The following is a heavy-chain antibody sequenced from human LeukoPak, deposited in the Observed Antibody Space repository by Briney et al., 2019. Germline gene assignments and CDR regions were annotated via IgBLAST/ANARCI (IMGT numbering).Heavy chain of an antibody. CDR3: AKDRTAGYDGLVDY. D-gene: IGHD5-12*01. J-gene: IGHJ4*02. Sequence: SGGSLRLSCAASGFTFSNYGMHCVRQAPGKGLEWVAVISYDGSNKYYTDSVKGRFTISRDNSKNTLYLQMNSLRAEDTAVYYCAKDRTAGYDGLVDYWGQGTLVTVSS. CDR2: ISYDGSNK. CDR1: GFTFSNYG. V-gene: IGHV3-30*18.